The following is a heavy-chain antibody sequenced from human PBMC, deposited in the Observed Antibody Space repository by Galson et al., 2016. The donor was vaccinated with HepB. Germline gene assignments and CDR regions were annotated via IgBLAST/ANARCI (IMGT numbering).Heavy chain of an antibody. V-gene: IGHV4-4*02. J-gene: IGHJ4*02. D-gene: IGHD2-2*01. CDR3: ATVRAGCSSTSCYIDH. CDR2: ISGELT. Sequence: SETLSLTCGVSVGSIRSPYWWTWVRQSPGKGLEWIGEISGELTNYNPSFNSRATISVDSSRNQFSLNLNSAPAADTAVYYCATVRAGCSSTSCYIDHWGQGTLVTVSS. CDR1: VGSIRSPYW.